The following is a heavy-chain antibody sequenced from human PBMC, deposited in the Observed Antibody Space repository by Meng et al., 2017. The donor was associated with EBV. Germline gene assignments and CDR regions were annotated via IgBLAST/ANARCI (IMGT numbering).Heavy chain of an antibody. J-gene: IGHJ4*02. CDR1: GFTVSSNY. CDR3: AKHRLGPLDY. Sequence: EVELGGSGGGLVQPGGSLRRSCAASGFTVSSNYMSWVRQAPGKGLEWVSVIYSGGSTYYADSVKGRFTISRDNSKNTLYLQMNSLRAEDTAVYYCAKHRLGPLDYWGQGTLVTVSS. CDR2: IYSGGST. V-gene: IGHV3-53*01. D-gene: IGHD5-12*01.